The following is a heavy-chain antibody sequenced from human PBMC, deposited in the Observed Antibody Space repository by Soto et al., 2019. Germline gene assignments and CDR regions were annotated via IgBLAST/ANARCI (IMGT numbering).Heavy chain of an antibody. V-gene: IGHV4-31*03. CDR3: ARAGGDLLYYYYYMDV. D-gene: IGHD4-17*01. Sequence: PSETLSLTCTVSGGSISSGGYYWSWIRQHPGKGLEWIGYIYYSGSTYYNPSLKSRVTISVDTSKNQFSLKLSSVTAADTAVYYCARAGGDLLYYYYYMDVWGKGTTVTVSS. CDR1: GGSISSGGYY. CDR2: IYYSGST. J-gene: IGHJ6*03.